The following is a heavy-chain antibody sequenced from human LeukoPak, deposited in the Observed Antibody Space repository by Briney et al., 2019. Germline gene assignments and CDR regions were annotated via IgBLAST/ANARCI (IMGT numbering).Heavy chain of an antibody. CDR1: GGSISSYY. V-gene: IGHV4-4*07. CDR3: ARGGYYDSSGYLHFDY. D-gene: IGHD3-22*01. Sequence: KTSETLSLTCTVSGGSISSYYWSWIRQPAGKGLEWIGRIYTSGSTNYNPSLRSRVTMSVDTSKNQFSLKLSSVTAADTAVYYCARGGYYDSSGYLHFDYWGQGTLVTVSS. J-gene: IGHJ4*02. CDR2: IYTSGST.